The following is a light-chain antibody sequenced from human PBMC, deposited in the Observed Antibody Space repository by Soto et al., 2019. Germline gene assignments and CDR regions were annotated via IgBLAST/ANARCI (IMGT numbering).Light chain of an antibody. CDR2: LNSDGSH. J-gene: IGLJ2*01. Sequence: QLVLTQSPSASASLGASVKLTCTLISGHSTYSIAWHQQQPQKGPRYLMKLNSDGSHSKGDGIPDRFSGSSSGAERYLTISSLQSEDEGDYYCQTWGTGIVVFGGGTKVTVL. CDR1: SGHSTYS. V-gene: IGLV4-69*01. CDR3: QTWGTGIVV.